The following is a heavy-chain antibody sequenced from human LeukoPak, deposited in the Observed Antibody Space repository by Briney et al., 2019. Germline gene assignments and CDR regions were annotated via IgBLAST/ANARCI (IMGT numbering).Heavy chain of an antibody. CDR1: GGSISSYY. CDR3: ARAKGLLYYYNYMDV. V-gene: IGHV4-59*01. Sequence: PSETLSLTCTVSGGSISSYYWSWIRQPPGKGLEWIGYIYYSGSTNYNPSLKSRVTISVDTSKNQFSLKLSSVTAADTAVYYCARAKGLLYYYNYMDVWGKGTTVTVSS. J-gene: IGHJ6*03. CDR2: IYYSGST.